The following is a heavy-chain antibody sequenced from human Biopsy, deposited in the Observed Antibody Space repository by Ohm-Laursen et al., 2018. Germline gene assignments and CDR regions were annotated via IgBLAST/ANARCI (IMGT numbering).Heavy chain of an antibody. D-gene: IGHD3-22*01. CDR2: INAKTGDT. V-gene: IGHV1-2*02. J-gene: IGHJ5*02. CDR1: GYTFTGYH. Sequence: ASVKVSCKASGYTFTGYHVHWVRQAPGQGLEWMGWINAKTGDTSYAQKFQGRVTMTRDTSISTAYVDLSSLRSDDTAGYYCTRGGYYYDSLAYYYWFDPWGQGTLVTVSS. CDR3: TRGGYYYDSLAYYYWFDP.